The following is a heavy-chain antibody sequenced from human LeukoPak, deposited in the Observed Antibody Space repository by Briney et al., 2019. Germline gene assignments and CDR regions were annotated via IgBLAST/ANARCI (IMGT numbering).Heavy chain of an antibody. CDR1: GYTFTSYD. J-gene: IGHJ4*02. D-gene: IGHD3-10*01. CDR3: ARSGGDGHFDY. Sequence: ASVKVSCKASGYTFTSYDINWVRQATGQGLEWMGWMNPNSGNTGYAQKFQGRVTMTTDTSTSTAYMELRSLRSDDTAVYYCARSGGDGHFDYWGQGTLVTVSS. V-gene: IGHV1-8*01. CDR2: MNPNSGNT.